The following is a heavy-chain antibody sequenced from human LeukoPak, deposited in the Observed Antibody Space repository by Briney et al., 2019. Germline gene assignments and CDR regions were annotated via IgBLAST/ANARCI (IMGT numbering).Heavy chain of an antibody. CDR3: ARQIGGHSYGRPYYFDY. CDR2: SHYSGST. Sequence: PSETLSLTCTVSGGSISSSSYYWGWLRQPPGTGLEWIASSHYSGSTYYNPSLKSRVTISVDTSKNQFSLKLSSVTAADTAVYYCARQIGGHSYGRPYYFDYWGQGTLVTVPS. CDR1: GGSISSSSYY. J-gene: IGHJ4*02. V-gene: IGHV4-39*01. D-gene: IGHD5-18*01.